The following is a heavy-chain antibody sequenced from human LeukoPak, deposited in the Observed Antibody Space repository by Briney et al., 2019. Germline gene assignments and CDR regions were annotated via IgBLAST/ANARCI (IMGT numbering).Heavy chain of an antibody. CDR2: MNPNNGNT. J-gene: IGHJ3*02. CDR3: AKHLRYYSDSSGRGLVAFDI. V-gene: IGHV1-8*01. Sequence: ASVKVSCKASGYSFTSYDINWVRQATGQGLEWMGWMNPNNGNTGYAQKFQGRVTMTRDTSISTAYMELSSLRSEDTAVYYCAKHLRYYSDSSGRGLVAFDIWGQGTMVTVSS. D-gene: IGHD3-22*01. CDR1: GYSFTSYD.